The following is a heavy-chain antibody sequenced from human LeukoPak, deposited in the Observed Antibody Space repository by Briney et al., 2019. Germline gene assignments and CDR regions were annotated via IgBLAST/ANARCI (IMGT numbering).Heavy chain of an antibody. D-gene: IGHD6-19*01. V-gene: IGHV3-30*02. CDR2: IRYDGSNK. CDR3: AKGSKAVLFTRDYYMYV. J-gene: IGHJ6*03. Sequence: GGSLRLSCAASGFTFSSYGIHWVRQAPGKGLEWVAFIRYDGSNKYYADSVKGRFTISRDNSKNTLYLQMNSLRAEDTAVYYCAKGSKAVLFTRDYYMYVWGKGTTVTVSS. CDR1: GFTFSSYG.